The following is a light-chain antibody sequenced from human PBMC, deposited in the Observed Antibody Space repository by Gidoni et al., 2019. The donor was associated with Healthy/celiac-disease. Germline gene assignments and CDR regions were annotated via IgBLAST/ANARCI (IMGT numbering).Light chain of an antibody. CDR2: DAA. CDR3: QQRSNCPPIT. J-gene: IGKJ5*01. Sequence: ELVLTQSPATLSLSPGERPTLSCRASQRFSSYLAWYQQKPGQAPRPLLYDAANSAPGLPARCSGSGSGTDFSLTIISLEPEDVSVYYCQQRSNCPPITFGQGTRLEIK. CDR1: QRFSSY. V-gene: IGKV3-11*01.